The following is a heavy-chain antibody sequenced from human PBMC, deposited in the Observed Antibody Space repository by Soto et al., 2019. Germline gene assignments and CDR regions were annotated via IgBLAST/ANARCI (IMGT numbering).Heavy chain of an antibody. Sequence: TLSLTCNVSGASIGGGVLSWSWIRQTPGRGLEWIGCLYGSGNSYFNPSLRSRVTISVDRSKNQFSLTMFSVTAADTAVYFCASTSASRYDFFAAWGQGILVTVSS. CDR3: ASTSASRYDFFAA. J-gene: IGHJ4*02. CDR1: GASIGGGVLS. CDR2: LYGSGNS. V-gene: IGHV4-30-2*01. D-gene: IGHD3-10*01.